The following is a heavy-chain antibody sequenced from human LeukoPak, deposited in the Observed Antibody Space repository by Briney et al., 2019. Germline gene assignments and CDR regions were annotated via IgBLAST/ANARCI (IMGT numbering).Heavy chain of an antibody. D-gene: IGHD3-22*01. CDR2: ISGSGGST. CDR1: GFTFSSYA. Sequence: PGGSLRLSCAASGFTFSSYAMSWVRQAPGKGLEWVSAISGSGGSTYHADSVKGRFTISRDNSKNTLYLQMNSLRAEDTAVYYCAKANYYDSSGYYENLDYWGQGTLVTVSS. CDR3: AKANYYDSSGYYENLDY. V-gene: IGHV3-23*01. J-gene: IGHJ4*02.